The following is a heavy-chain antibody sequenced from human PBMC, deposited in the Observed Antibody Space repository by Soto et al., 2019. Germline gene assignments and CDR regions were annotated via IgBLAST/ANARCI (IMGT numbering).Heavy chain of an antibody. D-gene: IGHD6-6*01. Sequence: ASVKVSCKASGYTFTSYGISWVRQAPGQGLAWMGRISAYNGNTNYAQELQGRVTMTTDTSTSTAYMELRSLRSDGTAVYYRALRPIAPRPCCYDMDVWGQGTTVTVSS. CDR1: GYTFTSYG. V-gene: IGHV1-18*04. J-gene: IGHJ6*02. CDR3: ALRPIAPRPCCYDMDV. CDR2: ISAYNGNT.